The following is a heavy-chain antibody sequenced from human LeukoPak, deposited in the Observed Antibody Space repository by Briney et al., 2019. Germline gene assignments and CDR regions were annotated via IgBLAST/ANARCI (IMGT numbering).Heavy chain of an antibody. J-gene: IGHJ4*02. CDR1: EFTFSSYW. D-gene: IGHD1-7*01. CDR2: INGDGSST. CDR3: ARGGLTGTTIPYFDY. Sequence: GGSLRLSCTASEFTFSSYWMHWVRQPPGKGQVWVSRINGDGSSTSYADAVKGRFTISRDNAKNTLYLRMNSLRAEDTAVYYCARGGLTGTTIPYFDYWGQGTLVTVSS. V-gene: IGHV3-74*01.